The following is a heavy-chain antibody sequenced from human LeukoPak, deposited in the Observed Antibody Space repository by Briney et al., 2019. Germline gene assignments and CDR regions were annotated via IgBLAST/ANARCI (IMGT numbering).Heavy chain of an antibody. CDR2: MNPNSGNT. V-gene: IGHV1-8*01. CDR1: GYTFTSYD. J-gene: IGHJ5*02. D-gene: IGHD2-2*01. Sequence: ASVKVSCTASGYTFTSYDINWVRQATGQGLEWMGWMNPNSGNTGYAQKFQGRVTMTRNTSISTAYMELSSLRSEDTAVYYCARFEPYCSSTSCPLSGWFDPWGQGTLVTVSS. CDR3: ARFEPYCSSTSCPLSGWFDP.